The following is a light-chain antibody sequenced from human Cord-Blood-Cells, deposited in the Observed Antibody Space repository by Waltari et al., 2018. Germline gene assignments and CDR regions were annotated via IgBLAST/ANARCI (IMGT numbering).Light chain of an antibody. CDR3: SSYTSSSPWV. Sequence: QSALTQPASVSGSPGQSLTIPCPGTSSDVGGYNYVSWYQQHPGKAPKLMIYDVSNRPSGVSNRFSGSKSGNTASLTISGLQAEDEADYYCSSYTSSSPWVFGGGTKLTVL. CDR1: SSDVGGYNY. V-gene: IGLV2-14*01. CDR2: DVS. J-gene: IGLJ3*02.